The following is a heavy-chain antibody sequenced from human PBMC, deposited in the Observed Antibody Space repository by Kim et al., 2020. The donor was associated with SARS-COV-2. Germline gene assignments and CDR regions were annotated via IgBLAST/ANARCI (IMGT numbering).Heavy chain of an antibody. CDR2: SGNAL. J-gene: IGHJ5*02. CDR3: ARGRFDN. V-gene: IGHV3-11*01. Sequence: SGNALYYADSVKGRFTISRDNAKNSLYLQMNSLRADDTAVYYCARGRFDNWGQGTLVTVSS.